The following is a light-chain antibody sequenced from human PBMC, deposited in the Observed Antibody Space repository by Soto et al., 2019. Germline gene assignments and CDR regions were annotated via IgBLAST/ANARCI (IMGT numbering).Light chain of an antibody. CDR1: SSDVGGYNY. CDR2: EVS. V-gene: IGLV2-14*01. CDR3: SSYTSSSTPFVV. J-gene: IGLJ2*01. Sequence: QSVLTQPASVSGSPGRSITISCTGTSSDVGGYNYVSWYQQHPGKAPKLMIYEVSNRPSGVSNRFSGSKSGNTASLTISGLQAEDEADYYCSSYTSSSTPFVVFGGGTKVTVL.